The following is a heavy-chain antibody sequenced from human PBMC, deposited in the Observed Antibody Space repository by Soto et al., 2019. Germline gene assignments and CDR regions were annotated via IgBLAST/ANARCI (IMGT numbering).Heavy chain of an antibody. CDR1: GGTFGSYA. Sequence: SVKVSCKASGGTFGSYAISWVRQAPGQGLEWMGGIIPIFGTANYAQKFQGRVTITADESTSTAYMELSSLRSEDTAVYYCARGLGYCSGGSCSVAFDIWGQGTRVTVPS. CDR2: IIPIFGTA. CDR3: ARGLGYCSGGSCSVAFDI. J-gene: IGHJ3*02. V-gene: IGHV1-69*13. D-gene: IGHD2-15*01.